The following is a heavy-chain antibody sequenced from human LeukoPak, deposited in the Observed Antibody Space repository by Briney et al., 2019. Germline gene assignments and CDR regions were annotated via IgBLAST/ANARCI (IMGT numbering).Heavy chain of an antibody. CDR1: GFTFSSYA. CDR3: ARDFYYYGSGSYDY. D-gene: IGHD3-10*01. Sequence: GGSLRLSCAASGFTFSSYAMSWVRQAPGKGLEWVSAISGSGGSTYYADSVKGRFTISRDNSKNTLYLQMNSLRAEDTAVYYCARDFYYYGSGSYDYWGQGTLVTVSS. CDR2: ISGSGGST. J-gene: IGHJ4*02. V-gene: IGHV3-23*01.